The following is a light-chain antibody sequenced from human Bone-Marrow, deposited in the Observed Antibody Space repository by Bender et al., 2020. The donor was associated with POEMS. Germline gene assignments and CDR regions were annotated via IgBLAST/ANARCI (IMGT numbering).Light chain of an antibody. Sequence: QSALAQPASVSGSPGQSIIISCTGGTNDIGSSTLVSWYQQHPGKAPKLIIYEATKRPSGVSYRFSGSKSGDTASLTISGLQAEDEADYYCCSYRDYVIALFGGGTKVTVL. V-gene: IGLV2-23*01. CDR2: EAT. J-gene: IGLJ2*01. CDR3: CSYRDYVIAL. CDR1: TNDIGSSTL.